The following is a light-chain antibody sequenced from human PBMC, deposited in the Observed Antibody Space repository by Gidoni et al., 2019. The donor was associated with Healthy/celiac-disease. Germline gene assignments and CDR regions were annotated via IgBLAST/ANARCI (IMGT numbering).Light chain of an antibody. CDR1: SGSIARTY. CDR2: EDN. J-gene: IGLJ2*01. V-gene: IGLV6-57*01. Sequence: FMRPQTHHESESPGRTVTISCTRSSGSIARTYVQSYQQLPGSSPTTVIYEDNQSPSGVTDRFSGSIDSSSNSASLTISGLTTEDEADYYCQSYDSSNVVFGGGTKLTVL. CDR3: QSYDSSNVV.